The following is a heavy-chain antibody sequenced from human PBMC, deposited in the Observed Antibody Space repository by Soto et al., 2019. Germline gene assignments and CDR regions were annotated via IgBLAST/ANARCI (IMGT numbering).Heavy chain of an antibody. Sequence: QVQLVESGGGVVQPGRSLRLSCAASGFTFSSYAMHWVRQAPGKGLQWVAVISYDGSNQYYTDSVKGRFTISRDSSKNTLYLQMNSLTAEDTAVYYCARGSDWGYWGQGTLVTVSS. V-gene: IGHV3-30-3*01. D-gene: IGHD3-9*01. J-gene: IGHJ4*02. CDR1: GFTFSSYA. CDR2: ISYDGSNQ. CDR3: ARGSDWGY.